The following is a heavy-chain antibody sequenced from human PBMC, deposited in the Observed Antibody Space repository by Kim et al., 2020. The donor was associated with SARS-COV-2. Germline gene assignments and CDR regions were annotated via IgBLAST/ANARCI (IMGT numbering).Heavy chain of an antibody. CDR2: IWYDGSNK. J-gene: IGHJ4*02. Sequence: GGSLRLSCVASGFTFSSYGMHWVRQAPGKGLEWVAVIWYDGSNKYYADSVKGRFTISRDNSKNTLYLQMNSLRAEDTAVYYCAKDMNGPTDWGQGTLVTVSS. CDR1: GFTFSSYG. D-gene: IGHD2-8*01. CDR3: AKDMNGPTD. V-gene: IGHV3-33*06.